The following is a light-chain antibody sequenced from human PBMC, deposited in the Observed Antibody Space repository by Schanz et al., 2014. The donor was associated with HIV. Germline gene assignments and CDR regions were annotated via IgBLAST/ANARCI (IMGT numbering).Light chain of an antibody. CDR3: SSYTSSLTRV. CDR2: EVT. Sequence: QSALTQPPSASGSPGQSVTISCTGTRSDIGNYDFVSWYQQHPGQAPKLIIYEVTKRPSGVPARFSGSKSDNTASLTISGLQAEDEADYFCSSYTSSLTRVFGTGTKLTVL. J-gene: IGLJ1*01. V-gene: IGLV2-18*02. CDR1: RSDIGNYDF.